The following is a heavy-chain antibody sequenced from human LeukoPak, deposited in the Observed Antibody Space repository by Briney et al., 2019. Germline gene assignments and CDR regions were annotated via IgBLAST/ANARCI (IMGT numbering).Heavy chain of an antibody. CDR1: GFTFSSYA. D-gene: IGHD3-9*01. Sequence: PGGSLRLSCAASGFTFSSYAMHWVRQAPGKGLEWVAVISYDGSNKYYADSVKGRFTISRDNSKNTLYLQMNSLRAEDTAVYYCARDTTFYGILTGYYYYYGMDVWGQGTTVTVSS. CDR3: ARDTTFYGILTGYYYYYGMDV. CDR2: ISYDGSNK. J-gene: IGHJ6*02. V-gene: IGHV3-30*04.